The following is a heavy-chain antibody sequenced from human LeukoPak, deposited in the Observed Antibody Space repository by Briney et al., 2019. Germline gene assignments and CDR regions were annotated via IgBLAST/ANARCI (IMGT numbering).Heavy chain of an antibody. V-gene: IGHV1-18*01. CDR3: ARAQHYYYDSSDYYFDY. D-gene: IGHD3-22*01. CDR1: GYSFNSYG. Sequence: ASVKVSCKASGYSFNSYGISWVRQAPGQGLEWMGWISAKNGDTDFAQKLQGRLTMTTDTSTTTAYMELRSLTSDDTAVYYCARAQHYYYDSSDYYFDYWGQGTLVTVSS. CDR2: ISAKNGDT. J-gene: IGHJ4*02.